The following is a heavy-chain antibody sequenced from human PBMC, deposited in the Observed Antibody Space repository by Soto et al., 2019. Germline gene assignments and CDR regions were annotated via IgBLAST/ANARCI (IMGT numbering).Heavy chain of an antibody. CDR2: IIPILGIA. CDR3: ARDPQASRIAVVSGGDLYPPEYFQH. Sequence: ASVKVSCKASGGTFSSYTISWVRQAPGQGLEWMGRIIPILGIANYAQKFQGRVTITADKSTSTAYMELSSLRSEDTAVYYCARDPQASRIAVVSGGDLYPPEYFQHWGQGTLVTVSS. D-gene: IGHD6-19*01. V-gene: IGHV1-69*04. CDR1: GGTFSSYT. J-gene: IGHJ1*01.